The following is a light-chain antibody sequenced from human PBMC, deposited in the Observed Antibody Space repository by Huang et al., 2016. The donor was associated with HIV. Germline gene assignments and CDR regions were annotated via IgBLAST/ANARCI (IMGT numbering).Light chain of an antibody. CDR3: QQYDNLPFT. CDR1: QDISNY. CDR2: DAS. V-gene: IGKV1-33*01. Sequence: DIQMTQSPSSLSASVGDRVTITCQASQDISNYLNWYQQKPGKARKLLIYDASNLETGVPSRFSGSGSGTDFTVTISRLQPEDIATYYCQQYDNLPFTFGQGTKLEIK. J-gene: IGKJ2*01.